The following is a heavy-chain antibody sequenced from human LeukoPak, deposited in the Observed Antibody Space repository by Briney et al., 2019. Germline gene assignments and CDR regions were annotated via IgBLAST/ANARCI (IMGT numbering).Heavy chain of an antibody. CDR1: GFTFSSYS. Sequence: GGYLRLSCAASGFTFSSYSMNWVRQAPGKGLEWVSYISSSSSTIYYADSVKGRFTISRDNAKNSLYLQMNRLRAEDTAVYYCARGPYYYESSGYYEPDFDYWGQGTLVTVSS. D-gene: IGHD3-22*01. CDR2: ISSSSSTI. V-gene: IGHV3-48*04. J-gene: IGHJ4*02. CDR3: ARGPYYYESSGYYEPDFDY.